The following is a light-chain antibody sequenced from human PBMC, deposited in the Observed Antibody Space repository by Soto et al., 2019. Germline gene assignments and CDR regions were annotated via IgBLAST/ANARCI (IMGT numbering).Light chain of an antibody. CDR3: LQDYNYPYT. J-gene: IGKJ2*01. CDR1: QDIRND. CDR2: AAS. Sequence: AIQMTQSPSSLSASVGDRVTITCRASQDIRNDLVWYQQKPGKAPKLLIYAASSLQSGVSSRFSGSGSGTDFTLTISCLQPEDFATYYCLQDYNYPYTFGQGTKLEIK. V-gene: IGKV1-6*01.